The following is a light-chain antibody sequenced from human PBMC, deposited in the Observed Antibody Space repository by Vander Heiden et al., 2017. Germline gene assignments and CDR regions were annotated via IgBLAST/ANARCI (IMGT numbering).Light chain of an antibody. Sequence: DNEMTKYPSSLSAAVGDRGTITCQARQDISSYFNWYQQQPGKATKLLIYDASNLETGVPSRFSGSGSGTDFTFTISILQPEDIATYYCQQYDTLPLTFGGGTKVEIK. CDR1: QDISSY. J-gene: IGKJ4*01. CDR2: DAS. CDR3: QQYDTLPLT. V-gene: IGKV1-33*01.